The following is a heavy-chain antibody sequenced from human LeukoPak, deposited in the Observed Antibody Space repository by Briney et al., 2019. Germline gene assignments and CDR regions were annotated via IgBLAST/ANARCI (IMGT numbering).Heavy chain of an antibody. D-gene: IGHD6-13*01. V-gene: IGHV4-39*02. Sequence: SETLSLTCGVSGVSITSGSYYWGWIRQPPGKGLEWIGSVHHSGNNHSNPSLKSRVTASVDASKNHFSLKLKSVTAADTAVFYCARSRWIAAGPFDYWGQGSLVTVSS. CDR3: ARSRWIAAGPFDY. J-gene: IGHJ4*02. CDR2: VHHSGNN. CDR1: GVSITSGSYY.